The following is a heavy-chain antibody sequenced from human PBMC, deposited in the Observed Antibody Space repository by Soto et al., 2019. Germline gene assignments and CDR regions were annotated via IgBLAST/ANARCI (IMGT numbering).Heavy chain of an antibody. Sequence: QVQVQESGPGLVKPSETLSLTCTVSGGSISNYYWSWIRQSPGKGLEWIANIYHSGTTNYNLSLKGRVSISIHSSKNQVSLRLKSVTAADTAVYYCARGGYRTLAWFDPWGQGTLVTVSS. V-gene: IGHV4-59*01. J-gene: IGHJ5*02. CDR2: IYHSGTT. D-gene: IGHD5-18*01. CDR1: GGSISNYY. CDR3: ARGGYRTLAWFDP.